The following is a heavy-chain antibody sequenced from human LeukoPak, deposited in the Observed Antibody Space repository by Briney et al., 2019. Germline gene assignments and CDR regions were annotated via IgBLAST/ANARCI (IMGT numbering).Heavy chain of an antibody. CDR2: INHSGST. D-gene: IGHD2-2*01. V-gene: IGHV4-34*01. CDR3: ARAQNPDIVVVPAAMAGMDV. J-gene: IGHJ6*02. CDR1: GGSFSGYY. Sequence: PSETLSLTCAVYGGSFSGYYWSWIRQPPGKGLEWIGEINHSGSTSYNPSLKSRVTISVDTSKNRFSLKLSSVTAADTAVYYCARAQNPDIVVVPAAMAGMDVWGQGTTVTVSS.